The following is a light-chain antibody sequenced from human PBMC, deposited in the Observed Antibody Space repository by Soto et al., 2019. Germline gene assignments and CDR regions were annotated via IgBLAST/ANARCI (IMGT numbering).Light chain of an antibody. CDR3: CSYAGSRVV. Sequence: QSVLTQPRSVSGSPGQSVTISCTGTSSDVGGYNYVSWYQQHPGKAPKLMIYDVGKRPSGVPDRFSGSKSGNTASLTISGLQAEDEADYYCCSYAGSRVVFGGGTKLTVL. CDR1: SSDVGGYNY. CDR2: DVG. J-gene: IGLJ2*01. V-gene: IGLV2-11*01.